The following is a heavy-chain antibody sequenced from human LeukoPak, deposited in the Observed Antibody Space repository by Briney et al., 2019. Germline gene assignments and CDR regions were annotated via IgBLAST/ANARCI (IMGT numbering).Heavy chain of an antibody. Sequence: SETLSLTCTVSGGSISSYYWTWIRQPPGKGLEWIGYISYSGSTNYNPSLKSRVTISVDTSKNQFFLNLRSVTAADTAVYYCARVPRIEAGATGDWFDPWGQGTVVTVSS. J-gene: IGHJ5*02. V-gene: IGHV4-59*01. CDR3: ARVPRIEAGATGDWFDP. CDR2: ISYSGST. D-gene: IGHD6-13*01. CDR1: GGSISSYY.